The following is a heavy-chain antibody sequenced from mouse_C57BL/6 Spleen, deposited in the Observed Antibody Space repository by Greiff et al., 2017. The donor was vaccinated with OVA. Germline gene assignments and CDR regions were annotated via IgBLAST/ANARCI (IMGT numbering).Heavy chain of an antibody. J-gene: IGHJ4*01. CDR1: GFSLTSYG. Sequence: VKLMESGPGLVQPSQSLSITCTVSGFSLTSYGVHWVCQSPGKGLEWLGVLWSGGSTDYNAAFISRLSISKDNSKSQVFFKMNSLQADDTAIYYCARNLWDEDYYAMDYWGQGTSVTVSS. CDR2: LWSGGST. D-gene: IGHD4-1*01. V-gene: IGHV2-2*01. CDR3: ARNLWDEDYYAMDY.